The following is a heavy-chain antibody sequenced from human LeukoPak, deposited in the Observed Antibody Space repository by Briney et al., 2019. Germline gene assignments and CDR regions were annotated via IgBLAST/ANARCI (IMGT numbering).Heavy chain of an antibody. D-gene: IGHD3-9*01. J-gene: IGHJ4*02. CDR2: IYYSGST. CDR1: GGSISSSSYY. V-gene: IGHV4-39*01. CDR3: ASEFDWSRGALWF. Sequence: PSETLSLTCAVSGGSISSSSYYWGWIRQPPGRGLEWIASIYYSGSTYYNPSLKSRVTISVDTSKNQFSLKLSSVTAADTAVYYCASEFDWSRGALWFWGQGSPVTVSS.